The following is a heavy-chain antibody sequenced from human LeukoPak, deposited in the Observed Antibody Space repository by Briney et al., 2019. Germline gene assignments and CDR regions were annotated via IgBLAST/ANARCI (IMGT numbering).Heavy chain of an antibody. J-gene: IGHJ3*02. D-gene: IGHD3-16*01. CDR1: GGTFSSYA. CDR2: IIPIFGTA. Sequence: SVKVSCKASGGTFSSYAISWVRQAPGQGLEWMGGIIPIFGTANYAQKFQGRVTITADKSTSTAYMELSSLRSEDTAVYYCARDPIGGDAFDIWGQGTMVTVSS. CDR3: ARDPIGGDAFDI. V-gene: IGHV1-69*06.